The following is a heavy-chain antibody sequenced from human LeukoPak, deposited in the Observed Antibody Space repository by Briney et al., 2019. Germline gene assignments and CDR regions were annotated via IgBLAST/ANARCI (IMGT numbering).Heavy chain of an antibody. J-gene: IGHJ4*02. CDR3: AAVRFMPIQLWFEFDY. CDR1: GFTFTSSA. Sequence: ASVKVSCKASGFTFTSSAMQWVRQARGQRLEWIGWIVVGSGNTNYAQKFQERVTITRDMSTSTAYMELSSLRSEDTAVYYCAAVRFMPIQLWFEFDYWGQGTLVTVSS. V-gene: IGHV1-58*02. D-gene: IGHD5-18*01. CDR2: IVVGSGNT.